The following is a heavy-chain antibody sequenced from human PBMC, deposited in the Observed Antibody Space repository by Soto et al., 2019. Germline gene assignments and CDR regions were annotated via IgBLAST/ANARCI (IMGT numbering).Heavy chain of an antibody. D-gene: IGHD2-2*01. V-gene: IGHV4-4*02. J-gene: IGHJ6*02. Sequence: QVQLQESGPGLVKPSGTLSLTCAVSGGSISSSNWWSWVSQPPGKGLEWIGEIYHSGSTNYNPSLKSRVTISVDKSKNQFSLKLSYVTAADTDVYYCASLRIVVVPAARGRYYYYGMDVWGQGTTVTVSS. CDR1: GGSISSSNW. CDR3: ASLRIVVVPAARGRYYYYGMDV. CDR2: IYHSGST.